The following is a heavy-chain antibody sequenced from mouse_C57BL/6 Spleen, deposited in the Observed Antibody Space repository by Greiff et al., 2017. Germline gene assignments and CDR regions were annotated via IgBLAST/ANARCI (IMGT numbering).Heavy chain of an antibody. V-gene: IGHV1-69*01. CDR3: ARITTVVGYYFDY. J-gene: IGHJ2*01. CDR2: IDPSDSYT. CDR1: GYTFTSYW. D-gene: IGHD1-1*01. Sequence: QVQLQQPGAELVMPGASVKLSCKASGYTFTSYWMHWVKQRPGQGLEWIGEIDPSDSYTNYNQKFKGKSTLTVDKSSSTAYMQLSSLTSEDSAVYYCARITTVVGYYFDYWVQGTTLTVSS.